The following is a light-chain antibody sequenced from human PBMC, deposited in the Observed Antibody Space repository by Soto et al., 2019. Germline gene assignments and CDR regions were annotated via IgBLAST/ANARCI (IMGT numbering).Light chain of an antibody. J-gene: IGKJ4*01. CDR1: QSLTSY. Sequence: EIVMTQSPATLSVSPGETATLSCRASQSLTSYLAWYQQKPDQAPRLLIYGISTRATDIPARFSGSGSGTEFTLTISSLQSEDFAVYYCQQRSNWPPVFGVGTKVDIK. V-gene: IGKV3-15*01. CDR2: GIS. CDR3: QQRSNWPPV.